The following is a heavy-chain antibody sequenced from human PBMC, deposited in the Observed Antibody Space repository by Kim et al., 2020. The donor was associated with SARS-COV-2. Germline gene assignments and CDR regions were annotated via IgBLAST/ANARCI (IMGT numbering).Heavy chain of an antibody. CDR3: ARAFGGVIGRRYYYYYGMDV. Sequence: GGSLRLSCAASGFTFSSYWMSWVRQAPGKGLEWVANIKQDGSEKYYVDSVKGRFTISRDNAKNSLYLQMNSLRAEDTAVYYCARAFGGVIGRRYYYYYGMDVWGQGTTVTVSS. V-gene: IGHV3-7*04. CDR1: GFTFSSYW. J-gene: IGHJ6*02. D-gene: IGHD3-16*02. CDR2: IKQDGSEK.